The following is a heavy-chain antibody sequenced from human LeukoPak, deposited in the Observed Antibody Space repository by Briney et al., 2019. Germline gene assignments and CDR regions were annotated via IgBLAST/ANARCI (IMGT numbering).Heavy chain of an antibody. J-gene: IGHJ5*02. CDR3: AKAGVPMWLHNDYSNSYNWFDP. CDR1: GFTFNSYG. Sequence: GGSLRLSCAASGFTFNSYGTSWVRQAPGKGLEWVSAISGSGGSTYYADSVKGRFTISRDNSKNTLYLQMNSLRAEDTAVYYCAKAGVPMWLHNDYSNSYNWFDPWGQGTLVTVSS. V-gene: IGHV3-23*01. D-gene: IGHD4-11*01. CDR2: ISGSGGST.